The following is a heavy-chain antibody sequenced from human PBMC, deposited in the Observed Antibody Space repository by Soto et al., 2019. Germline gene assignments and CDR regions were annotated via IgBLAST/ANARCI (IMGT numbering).Heavy chain of an antibody. Sequence: GVPVEVCCEASRVAMSVDLIGRGRIDPGQRPEWMGWINPNSGGTNYAQKFQGWVTMTRDTSISTAYMEPSSLRSEDTAVYYCARDKWAVASLYYYYYGMDVWGQGTTVTVSS. V-gene: IGHV1-2*04. J-gene: IGHJ6*02. CDR1: RVAMSVDL. CDR3: ARDKWAVASLYYYYYGMDV. CDR2: INPNSGGT. D-gene: IGHD6-19*01.